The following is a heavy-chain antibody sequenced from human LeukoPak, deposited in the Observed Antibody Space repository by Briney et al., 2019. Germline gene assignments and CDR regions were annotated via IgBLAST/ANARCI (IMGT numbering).Heavy chain of an antibody. CDR2: IIPIFGTA. J-gene: IGHJ4*02. D-gene: IGHD5-24*01. CDR3: ARARWLQFLDFDY. CDR1: GATFSSYA. V-gene: IGHV1-69*05. Sequence: SVKVSCKASGATFSSYAISWVRQAPGQGLEWMGGIIPIFGTANYAQKFQGRVTITTDESTSTAYMELSSLRSEDTAVYYCARARWLQFLDFDYWGQGTLVTVSS.